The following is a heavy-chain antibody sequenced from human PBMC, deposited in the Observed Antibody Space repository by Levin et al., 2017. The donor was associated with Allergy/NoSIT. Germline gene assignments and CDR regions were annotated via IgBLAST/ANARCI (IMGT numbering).Heavy chain of an antibody. Sequence: GGSLRLSCKASGFTFSTYAMHWVRQVPGKGLEGVALIWHDGSVQDYAESVRGRFTISRDQSKNTVYLQMNNLRVEDTGVYYCTRDGAEWSGYYRHWGQGILVTVSS. CDR1: GFTFSTYA. J-gene: IGHJ4*02. D-gene: IGHD3-3*01. V-gene: IGHV3-33*01. CDR2: IWHDGSVQ. CDR3: TRDGAEWSGYYRH.